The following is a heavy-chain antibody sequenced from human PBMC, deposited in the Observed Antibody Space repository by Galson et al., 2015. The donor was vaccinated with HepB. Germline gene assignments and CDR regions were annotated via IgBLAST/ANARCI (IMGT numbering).Heavy chain of an antibody. D-gene: IGHD3-16*01. CDR2: ISGDGGSS. CDR3: AQGYGLFDS. Sequence: SLRLSCAASGFLFSYYAMTWVRQAPGKGLKWVSGISGDGGSSFYADSVKGRYTISKDNSKDTVYLQINSARDEDTAVYYCAQGYGLFDSWGQGILVTVSS. CDR1: GFLFSYYA. V-gene: IGHV3-23*01. J-gene: IGHJ5*01.